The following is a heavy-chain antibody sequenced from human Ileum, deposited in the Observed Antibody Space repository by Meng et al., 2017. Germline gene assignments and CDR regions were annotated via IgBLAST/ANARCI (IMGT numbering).Heavy chain of an antibody. CDR1: GGSISNTIYY. V-gene: IGHV4-39*07. Sequence: QLQLQESGPGLGKPSETLSLTCTVSGGSISNTIYYWGWIRQPPGKGLEWIGSIDYTGSTYYNPSLKSRVTILLDTSKNQFSLRLSSVTAADTAIYYCARHSGYSGGWDVDYWGQGTLVTVSS. CDR2: IDYTGST. J-gene: IGHJ4*02. CDR3: ARHSGYSGGWDVDY. D-gene: IGHD6-25*01.